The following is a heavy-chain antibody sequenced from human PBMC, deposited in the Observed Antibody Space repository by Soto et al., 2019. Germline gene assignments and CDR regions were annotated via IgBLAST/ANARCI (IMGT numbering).Heavy chain of an antibody. V-gene: IGHV1-69*06. CDR1: GGTFSSNA. CDR2: IIPIFGTQ. Sequence: SVKVSCKASGGTFSSNAISWVRQAPGQGLEWMGGIIPIFGTQNYAQNFQGRVTITADKSTRTTYMELSSLRFEDAAVYYGARRDDRAERAFEYWGQGTLVTVSS. D-gene: IGHD1-1*01. CDR3: ARRDDRAERAFEY. J-gene: IGHJ4*02.